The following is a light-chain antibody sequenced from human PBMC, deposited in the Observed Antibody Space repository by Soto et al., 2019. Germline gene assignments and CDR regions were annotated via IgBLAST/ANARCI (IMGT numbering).Light chain of an antibody. J-gene: IGKJ4*02. CDR1: QGISSY. CDR2: AAS. Sequence: DIQLTQSPSFLSASVGDRVTITCRASQGISSYLAWYQQKPGKAPKLLIYAASTLQSGVPSRFSGSGSGTEFTLTISNLQPEDFATYYCQQPPRFGGGTKVEIK. CDR3: QQPPR. V-gene: IGKV1-9*01.